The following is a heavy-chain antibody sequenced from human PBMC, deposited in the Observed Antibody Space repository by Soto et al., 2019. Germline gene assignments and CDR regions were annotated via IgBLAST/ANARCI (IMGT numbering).Heavy chain of an antibody. D-gene: IGHD2-2*01. CDR3: ARGGPQDIVVVPAGDPNNWFDP. CDR1: GGTFSSYT. J-gene: IGHJ5*02. CDR2: IIPILGIA. V-gene: IGHV1-69*02. Sequence: SVKVSCKASGGTFSSYTISWVRQAPGQGLEWMGRIIPILGIANYAQKFQGRVTITADKSTSTAYMELSSLRSEDTAVYYCARGGPQDIVVVPAGDPNNWFDPWGQGTLVSVSS.